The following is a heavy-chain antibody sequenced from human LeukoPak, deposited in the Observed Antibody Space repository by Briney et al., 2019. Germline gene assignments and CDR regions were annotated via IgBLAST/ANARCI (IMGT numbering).Heavy chain of an antibody. Sequence: GESLKISCRGSGYSFTSYWVGWVRQMPGKGLEWMGIIYPGDSDTRYSPSFQGQVTISADKSISTAYLQRSSLKASDPAMSYRARHASGDLWYFDFWGRGTLVTVSS. D-gene: IGHD2-21*02. V-gene: IGHV5-51*01. CDR3: ARHASGDLWYFDF. CDR1: GYSFTSYW. CDR2: IYPGDSDT. J-gene: IGHJ2*01.